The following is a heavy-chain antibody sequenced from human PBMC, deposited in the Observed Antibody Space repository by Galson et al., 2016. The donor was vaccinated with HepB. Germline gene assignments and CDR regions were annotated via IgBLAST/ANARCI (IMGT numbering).Heavy chain of an antibody. CDR1: GGSISSSNW. Sequence: SETLSLTCAVSGGSISSSNWWSWVRQTPDKGLEWLGEISHSGSTNYNPSLQSRVTISLDTSKNQFSLKLRSVAAADTAMYYCAREATAGNYRLGFKSNWFDPWGQGTLVTVSS. CDR3: AREATAGNYRLGFKSNWFDP. CDR2: ISHSGST. J-gene: IGHJ5*02. D-gene: IGHD3-16*02. V-gene: IGHV4-4*02.